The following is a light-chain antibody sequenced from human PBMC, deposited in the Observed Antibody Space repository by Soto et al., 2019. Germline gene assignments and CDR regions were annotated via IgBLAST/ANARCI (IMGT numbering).Light chain of an antibody. J-gene: IGKJ4*01. Sequence: DIQMTQSPSSLSASVGDRVTITCRASQSIRRYLNWYQQKPGKAPKLLIYAASSLQSGVPSRFSGSGSGTDFTLTISSLQPEDCATYYCQQSYSTPLTFGGGTKVEIK. CDR2: AAS. CDR3: QQSYSTPLT. CDR1: QSIRRY. V-gene: IGKV1-39*01.